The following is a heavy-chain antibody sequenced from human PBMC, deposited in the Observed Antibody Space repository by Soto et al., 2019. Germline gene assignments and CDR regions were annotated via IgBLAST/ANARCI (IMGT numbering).Heavy chain of an antibody. Sequence: PSETLSLTCTVSGVSISSYFWSWVRQPPGKGLEYIGYIYHSGSINYNPSLKSRATISLDTSTNQVSLNLNSVTAADTAIYYCARFNWYFDLWGRGTLVTVSS. V-gene: IGHV4-59*01. J-gene: IGHJ2*01. CDR2: IYHSGSI. CDR3: ARFNWYFDL. CDR1: GVSISSYF.